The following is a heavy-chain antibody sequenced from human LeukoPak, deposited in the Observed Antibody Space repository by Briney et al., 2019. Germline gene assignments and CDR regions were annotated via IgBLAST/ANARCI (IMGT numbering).Heavy chain of an antibody. CDR3: ARHSGSSNYNPLDY. CDR2: ISYSGST. J-gene: IGHJ4*02. V-gene: IGHV4-39*01. CDR1: GFTFSSYE. D-gene: IGHD3-10*01. Sequence: GSLRLSCAASGFTFSSYEMNWVRQPPGKGLEWIGSISYSGSTNYKPSLKSRVTISVDTSKNQFSLKLTSVTATDTAVYYCARHSGSSNYNPLDYWGQGTLVTVSS.